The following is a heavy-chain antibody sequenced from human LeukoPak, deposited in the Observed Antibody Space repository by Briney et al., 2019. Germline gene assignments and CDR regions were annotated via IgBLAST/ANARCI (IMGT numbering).Heavy chain of an antibody. Sequence: SETLSLTCTVSGGSISSSSYYWGWIRQRPGKGLEWIGSIYYSGSTYYNPSLKSRVTISVDTSKNQFSLKLSSVTAADTAVYYCARTYCSSTSCYRHYYYYYGMDVWGQGTTVTVSS. CDR3: ARTYCSSTSCYRHYYYYYGMDV. D-gene: IGHD2-2*01. J-gene: IGHJ6*02. CDR1: GGSISSSSYY. CDR2: IYYSGST. V-gene: IGHV4-39*01.